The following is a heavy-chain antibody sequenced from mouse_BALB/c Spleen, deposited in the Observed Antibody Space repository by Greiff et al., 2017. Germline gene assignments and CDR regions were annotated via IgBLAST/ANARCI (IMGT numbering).Heavy chain of an antibody. V-gene: IGHV5-17*02. CDR1: GFTFSSFG. D-gene: IGHD3-1*01. J-gene: IGHJ4*01. Sequence: EVKLQESGGGLVQPGGSRKLSCAASGFTFSSFGMHWVRQAPEQGLEWVAYISSGSSTIYYADTVKGRFTISRDNPKNTLFLQMTSLRSEDTAMYYCAGAKSMDYWGQGTSVTVSS. CDR3: AGAKSMDY. CDR2: ISSGSSTI.